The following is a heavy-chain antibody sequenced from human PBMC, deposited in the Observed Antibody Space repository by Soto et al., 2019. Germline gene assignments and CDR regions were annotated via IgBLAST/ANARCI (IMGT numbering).Heavy chain of an antibody. CDR3: AHRRGGLGWFDP. CDR1: GLSVSTSGVG. D-gene: IGHD3-16*01. V-gene: IGHV2-5*02. CDR2: IYWDDDK. Sequence: QITLKESGPTLVKPTQTLTLTYTFSGLSVSTSGVGVGWIRQPPGKALEWLALIYWDDDKRYSPSLKSRLTITKDTSKNQVVLTMTNMDPVDTATYYCAHRRGGLGWFDPWGQGTLVTVSS. J-gene: IGHJ5*02.